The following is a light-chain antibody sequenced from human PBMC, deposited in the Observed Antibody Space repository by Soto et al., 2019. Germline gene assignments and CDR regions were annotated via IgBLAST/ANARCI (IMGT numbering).Light chain of an antibody. J-gene: IGLJ1*01. CDR1: SSTVGSNH. Sequence: ALAQPPSASWTPGQRVTIACSGYSSTVGSNHVYWYQKFPGMAPKLLISKNNQRPSGVPDRFSGSKSGTSASLAISGLRSEDEADYYCAAWDDNFSTYVFGSGTKVTVL. CDR3: AAWDDNFSTYV. V-gene: IGLV1-47*01. CDR2: KNN.